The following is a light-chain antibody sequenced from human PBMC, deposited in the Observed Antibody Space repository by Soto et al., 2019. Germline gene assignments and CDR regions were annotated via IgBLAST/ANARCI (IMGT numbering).Light chain of an antibody. Sequence: EIVMTQSPVTLSVSPGDRATLSCRASQSVNSNLAWYQHKPGQTPKLLIYVASTRATGIPARFIGSGSGTEFTLTISSLQSEDFAVYFCQQYNVWPLTFGGGTKVEFK. CDR1: QSVNSN. CDR2: VAS. CDR3: QQYNVWPLT. V-gene: IGKV3-15*01. J-gene: IGKJ4*01.